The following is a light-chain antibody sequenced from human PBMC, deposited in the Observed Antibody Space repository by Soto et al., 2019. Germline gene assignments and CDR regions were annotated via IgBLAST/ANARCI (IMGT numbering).Light chain of an antibody. J-gene: IGLJ2*01. CDR3: CSYAGSSTLYP. Sequence: QSVLTQPASVSGSPGQSITISCTGTSSDVGSYNLVSWYQRHPGKAPKLMIYEGSKRPSGVSNRFSGSKSGNTASLTISGLQAEDEADYYCCSYAGSSTLYPFGGGTKLTVL. V-gene: IGLV2-23*01. CDR1: SSDVGSYNL. CDR2: EGS.